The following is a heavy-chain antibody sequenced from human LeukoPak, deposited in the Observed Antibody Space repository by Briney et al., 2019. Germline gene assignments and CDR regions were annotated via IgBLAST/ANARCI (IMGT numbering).Heavy chain of an antibody. Sequence: KSSETLSLTCTVSGGSISSYYWSWIRQPPGKGLEWIGYIYYSGSTNYNPSLKSRVTISVDTSKNQFSLKLSSVTAAATAVYYCAREGRHPGDAFDIWGQGTMVTVSS. D-gene: IGHD6-25*01. CDR3: AREGRHPGDAFDI. V-gene: IGHV4-59*01. CDR2: IYYSGST. CDR1: GGSISSYY. J-gene: IGHJ3*02.